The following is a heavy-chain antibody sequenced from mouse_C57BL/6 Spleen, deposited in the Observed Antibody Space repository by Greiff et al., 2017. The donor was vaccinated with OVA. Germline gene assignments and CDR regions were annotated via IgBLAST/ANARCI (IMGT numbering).Heavy chain of an antibody. CDR1: GYTFTSYW. V-gene: IGHV1-69*01. D-gene: IGHD4-1*01. CDR2: IDPSDSYT. Sequence: QVQLQQPGAELVMPGASVKLSCKASGYTFTSYWMHWVKQRPGQGLEWIGEIDPSDSYTNYNQKFKGKSTLTVDKSSSTAYMQLSSLTSEDSTVYYCARRLGYCYFDVWGTGTTVTVSS. CDR3: ARRLGYCYFDV. J-gene: IGHJ1*03.